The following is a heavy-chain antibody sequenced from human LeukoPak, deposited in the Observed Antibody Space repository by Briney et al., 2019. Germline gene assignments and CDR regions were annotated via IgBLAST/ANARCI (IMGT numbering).Heavy chain of an antibody. CDR2: IYYSGST. D-gene: IGHD1-26*01. Sequence: SETLSLTCTVSGYSISSGYYWGWIRQPPGKGLEWIGSIYYSGSTYYNPSLKSRVTISVDTSKNQFSLKLSSVTAADTAVYYCARDSGSYLNWFDPWGQGTLVTVSS. J-gene: IGHJ5*02. V-gene: IGHV4-38-2*02. CDR1: GYSISSGYY. CDR3: ARDSGSYLNWFDP.